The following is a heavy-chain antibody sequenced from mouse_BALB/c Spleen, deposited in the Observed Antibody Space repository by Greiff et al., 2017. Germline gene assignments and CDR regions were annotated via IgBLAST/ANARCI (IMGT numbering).Heavy chain of an antibody. CDR2: IRNKANGYTT. J-gene: IGHJ3*01. V-gene: IGHV7-3*02. CDR1: GFTFTDYY. Sequence: DVKLVESGGGLVQPGGSLRLSCATSGFTFTDYYMSWVRQPPGKALEWLGFIRNKANGYTTEYSASVKGRFTISRDNSQSILYLQMNTLRAEDSATYYCARAIYYDYFAYWGQGTLVTVSA. CDR3: ARAIYYDYFAY. D-gene: IGHD2-4*01.